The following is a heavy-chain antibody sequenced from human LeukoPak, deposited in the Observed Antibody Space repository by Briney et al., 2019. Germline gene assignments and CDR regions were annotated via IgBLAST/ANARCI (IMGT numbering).Heavy chain of an antibody. CDR2: IYTSGST. V-gene: IGHV4-61*02. CDR1: GGSISSGSYY. J-gene: IGHJ4*02. D-gene: IGHD6-13*01. Sequence: SETLSLTCTVSGGSISSGSYYWSWIRQPAGKGLEWIGRIYTSGSTNYNPSLKSRATISVDTSKNQFSLELSSVTAADTAVYYCARGVVAAAGRTFDFWGQGTLVTVSS. CDR3: ARGVVAAAGRTFDF.